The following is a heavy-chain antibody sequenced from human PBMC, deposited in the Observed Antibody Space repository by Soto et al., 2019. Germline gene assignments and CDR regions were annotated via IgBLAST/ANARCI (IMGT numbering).Heavy chain of an antibody. D-gene: IGHD4-17*01. J-gene: IGHJ5*02. CDR3: ARAHDYGDSSWFDP. CDR1: GGSISSGGYS. V-gene: IGHV4-30-2*01. CDR2: IYHSAST. Sequence: SETLSLTCAVSGGSISSGGYSWSWIRQPPGKGLEWIGYIYHSASTYYNPSLKSRVTISVDRSKNQFSLKLSSVTAADTAVYYCARAHDYGDSSWFDPWGKGPLVTVSS.